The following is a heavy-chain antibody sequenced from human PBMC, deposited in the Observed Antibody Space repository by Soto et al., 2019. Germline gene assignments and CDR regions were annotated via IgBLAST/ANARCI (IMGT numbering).Heavy chain of an antibody. CDR3: AREGKQLAPDDYYYYGMDV. CDR1: GFTFSSYG. J-gene: IGHJ6*02. V-gene: IGHV3-33*01. D-gene: IGHD6-6*01. Sequence: GGSLRLSCAASGFTFSSYGMHWVRQAPGKGLEWVAVIWYDGSNKYYADSVKGRFTISRDNSKNTLYLQMSSLRAEDTAVYYCAREGKQLAPDDYYYYGMDVWGQGTTVTVSS. CDR2: IWYDGSNK.